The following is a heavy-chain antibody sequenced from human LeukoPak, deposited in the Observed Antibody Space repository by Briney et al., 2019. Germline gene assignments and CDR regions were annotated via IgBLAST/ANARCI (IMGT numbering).Heavy chain of an antibody. CDR2: TSGSGGST. CDR3: AKRNSAVNYYDSSGYWLFDY. D-gene: IGHD3-22*01. V-gene: IGHV3-23*01. CDR1: GFTFSSYG. J-gene: IGHJ4*02. Sequence: GGSLRLSCAASGFTFSSYGMSWVRQAPGKGLEWVSATSGSGGSTYYADSVKGRFTISRDNSKNTLYLQMNSLRAEDTAVYYCAKRNSAVNYYDSSGYWLFDYWGQGTLVTVSS.